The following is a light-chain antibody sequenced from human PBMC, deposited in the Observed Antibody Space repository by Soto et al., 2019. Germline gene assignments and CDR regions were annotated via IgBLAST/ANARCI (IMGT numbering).Light chain of an antibody. CDR2: GNG. V-gene: IGLV1-40*01. Sequence: QSVLTQPPSVSGAPGQRVTISCTGSSSNIGAGHDVHWYQHLPGTTPKLLIYGNGNRPSGVPDRFSGSKSGTSASLAITGLQAEDEADYYCQSYDSSLSGSEVFGTGTKVTDL. CDR3: QSYDSSLSGSEV. J-gene: IGLJ1*01. CDR1: SSNIGAGHD.